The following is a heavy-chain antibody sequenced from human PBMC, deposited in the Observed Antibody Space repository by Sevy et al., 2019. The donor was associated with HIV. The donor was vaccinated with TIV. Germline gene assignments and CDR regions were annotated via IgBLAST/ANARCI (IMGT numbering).Heavy chain of an antibody. D-gene: IGHD6-13*01. J-gene: IGHJ5*02. Sequence: SETLSLTCTVSGGSISSYYWSWIRQPAGKGLEWIGRIYTSGSTNYNPSLKSRVTMSVDTSKNQVSLKLSSVTAADTAVYYCARDRLAAADLNWFDPWGQGTLVTVSS. CDR1: GGSISSYY. V-gene: IGHV4-4*07. CDR2: IYTSGST. CDR3: ARDRLAAADLNWFDP.